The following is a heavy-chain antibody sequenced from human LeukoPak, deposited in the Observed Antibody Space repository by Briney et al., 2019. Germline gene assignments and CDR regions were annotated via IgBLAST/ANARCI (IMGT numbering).Heavy chain of an antibody. CDR3: AKDVGTETTYYFDY. D-gene: IGHD4-11*01. CDR1: GFTFSSYS. Sequence: GGSLRLSCAASGFTFSSYSMNWVRQAPGKGLEWVSSISSSSSYIYYAGSVKGRFTISRDNAKNSLYLQMNSLRAEDTAEYYCAKDVGTETTYYFDYWGQGILVTVSS. J-gene: IGHJ4*02. V-gene: IGHV3-21*04. CDR2: ISSSSSYI.